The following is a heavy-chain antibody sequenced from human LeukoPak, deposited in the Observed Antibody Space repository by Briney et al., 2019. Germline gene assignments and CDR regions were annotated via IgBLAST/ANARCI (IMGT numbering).Heavy chain of an antibody. CDR3: ARLYYDSSGHDY. J-gene: IGHJ4*02. CDR1: GYTFTGYY. D-gene: IGHD3-22*01. CDR2: INPNSGGT. Sequence: ASVKVSCKASGYTFTGYYMHWVRQAPGQGLEWMGWINPNSGGTNYAQKFQGRVTMTRDTSISTAYMELSRLRSDDTAVYYCARLYYDSSGHDYWGQGTLVTVSS. V-gene: IGHV1-2*02.